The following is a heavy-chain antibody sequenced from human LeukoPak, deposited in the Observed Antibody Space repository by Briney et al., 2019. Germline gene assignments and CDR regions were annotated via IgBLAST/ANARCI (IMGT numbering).Heavy chain of an antibody. D-gene: IGHD3-3*01. J-gene: IGHJ4*02. CDR2: ISSSGSTI. CDR3: ARGFRPSYYDFWSGSIPPDY. CDR1: GFTFSDYY. V-gene: IGHV3-11*01. Sequence: PGGSLRLSCAASGFTFSDYYMSWIRQAPGKGLEWVSYISSSGSTIYYADSVKGRFTISRDNAKNSLYLQMNSLRSEDTAVYYCARGFRPSYYDFWSGSIPPDYWGQGTLVTVSS.